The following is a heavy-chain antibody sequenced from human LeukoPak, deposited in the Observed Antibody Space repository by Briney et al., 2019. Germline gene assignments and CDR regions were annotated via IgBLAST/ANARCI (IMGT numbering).Heavy chain of an antibody. J-gene: IGHJ4*02. D-gene: IGHD2-2*01. CDR3: ARAGCGSTNCYSFDY. V-gene: IGHV3-74*01. Sequence: GGSLRLSCAASGFTFSSYWMYWVRQAPGKGLVWVSRINNDGSSTSYADSVKGQFTISRDNAKNTLYLQMNSLRAEDTAVYYCARAGCGSTNCYSFDYWGQGTLVTVSS. CDR1: GFTFSSYW. CDR2: INNDGSST.